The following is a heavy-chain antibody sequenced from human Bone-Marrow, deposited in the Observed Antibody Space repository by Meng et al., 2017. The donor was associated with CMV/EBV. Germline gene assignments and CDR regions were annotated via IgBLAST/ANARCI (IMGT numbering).Heavy chain of an antibody. CDR3: AKASWSTYEGYYFDY. CDR2: IWYDGSNK. D-gene: IGHD3-22*01. V-gene: IGHV3-33*06. J-gene: IGHJ4*02. Sequence: EGSLRLSCAASGFTFSSYAMHWVRQAPGKGLEWVAVIWYDGSNKYYADSVKGRFTISRDNSKNTLYLQMNSLRAEDTAVYYCAKASWSTYEGYYFDYWGQGTLVTVSS. CDR1: GFTFSSYA.